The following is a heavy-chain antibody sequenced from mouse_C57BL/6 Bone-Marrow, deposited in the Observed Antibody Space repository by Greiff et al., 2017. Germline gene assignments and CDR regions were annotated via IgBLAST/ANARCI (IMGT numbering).Heavy chain of an antibody. V-gene: IGHV1-50*01. CDR1: GYTFTSYW. CDR2: IDPSDSYT. Sequence: VQLQQPGAELVKPGASVKLSCKASGYTFTSYWMQWVKQRPGQGLEWIGEIDPSDSYTNYNQKFKGKATLTVDTSSSTAYMQLSSLTSEDSAVXYCAREGITTVVAPLDFEVWGTETTGTVAS. D-gene: IGHD1-1*01. CDR3: AREGITTVVAPLDFEV. J-gene: IGHJ1*03.